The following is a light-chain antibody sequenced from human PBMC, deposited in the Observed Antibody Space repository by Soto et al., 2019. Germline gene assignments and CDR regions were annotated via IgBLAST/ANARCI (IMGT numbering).Light chain of an antibody. CDR1: QTISSW. J-gene: IGKJ1*01. V-gene: IGKV1-5*03. Sequence: DIQMTQSPSTLSGSVGDRVTITCRASQTISSWLAWYQQKPGKAPKLLIYKASTVKSGVPSRFSGSGSGTEFTLTISSLQPDDFATYYCQHYNSYSEAFGHGAKVEIK. CDR3: QHYNSYSEA. CDR2: KAS.